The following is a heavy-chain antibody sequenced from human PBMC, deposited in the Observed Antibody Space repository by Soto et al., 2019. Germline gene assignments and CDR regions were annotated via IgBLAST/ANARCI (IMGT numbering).Heavy chain of an antibody. D-gene: IGHD2-2*01. CDR2: IWYDGSNQ. J-gene: IGHJ4*02. CDR3: ARDGAHQDIDY. V-gene: IGHV3-33*01. CDR1: GISFGPSG. Sequence: QVQLVESGGGVVQPGRSLRLSCVASGISFGPSGMHWVRQAPGKGLEWVAFIWYDGSNQYYSDSVKGRFTISRDNSMNTVSLQMDSLRAEDTGIYYCARDGAHQDIDYWGQGTLVTVSS.